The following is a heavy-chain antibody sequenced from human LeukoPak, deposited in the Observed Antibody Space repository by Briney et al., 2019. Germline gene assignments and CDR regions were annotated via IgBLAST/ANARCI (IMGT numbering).Heavy chain of an antibody. CDR3: AREGYYGSGSYSVRFDP. CDR2: IYYSGST. D-gene: IGHD3-10*01. V-gene: IGHV4-30-4*01. CDR1: GGSISSGDYY. Sequence: SETLSLTCTVSGGSISSGDYYWSWIRQPPGKGLEWIGYIYYSGSTYYNPSLKSRVTISVDTSKNQFSLKLSSVTAADTAMYYCAREGYYGSGSYSVRFDPWGQGTLVTVSS. J-gene: IGHJ5*02.